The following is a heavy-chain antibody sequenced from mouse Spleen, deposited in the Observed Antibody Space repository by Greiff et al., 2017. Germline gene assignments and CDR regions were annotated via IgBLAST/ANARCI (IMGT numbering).Heavy chain of an antibody. CDR2: IYPGDGDT. J-gene: IGHJ2*01. Sequence: QVQLQQSGPELVKPGASVKISCKASGYAFSSSWMNWVKQRPGKGLEWIGRIYPGDGDTNYNGKFKGKATLTADKSSSTAYMQLSSLTSEDSAVYFCAREGYGKAFFDYWGQGTTLTVSS. D-gene: IGHD2-1*01. CDR3: AREGYGKAFFDY. V-gene: IGHV1-82*01. CDR1: GYAFSSSW.